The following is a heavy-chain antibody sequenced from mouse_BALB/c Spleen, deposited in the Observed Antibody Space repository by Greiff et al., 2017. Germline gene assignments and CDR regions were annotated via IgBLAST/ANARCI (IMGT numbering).Heavy chain of an antibody. Sequence: EVMLVESGGGLVQPGGSRKLSCAASGFTFSSFGMHWVRQAPEKGLEWVAYISSGSSTIYYADTVKGRFTISRDNPKNTLFRQMTSLRSEDTAMYYCARFRGGSSEFAYWGQGTLVTVSA. CDR1: GFTFSSFG. J-gene: IGHJ3*01. V-gene: IGHV5-17*02. CDR2: ISSGSSTI. D-gene: IGHD1-1*01. CDR3: ARFRGGSSEFAY.